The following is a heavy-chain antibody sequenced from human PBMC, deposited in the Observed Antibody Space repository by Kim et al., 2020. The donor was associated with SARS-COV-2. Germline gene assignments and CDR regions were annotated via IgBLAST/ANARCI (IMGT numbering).Heavy chain of an antibody. J-gene: IGHJ4*02. CDR2: ISWNSGSI. D-gene: IGHD5-12*01. V-gene: IGHV3-9*01. Sequence: GGSLRLSCAASGFTFDDYAMHWVRQAPGKGLEWVSGISWNSGSIGYADSVKGRFTISRDNAKNSLYLQMNSLRAEDTAFYYCAKMHGYNSENFDYWGQGTLVTVSS. CDR1: GFTFDDYA. CDR3: AKMHGYNSENFDY.